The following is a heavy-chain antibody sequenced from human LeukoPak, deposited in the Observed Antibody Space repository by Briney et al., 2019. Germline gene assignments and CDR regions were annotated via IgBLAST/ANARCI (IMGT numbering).Heavy chain of an antibody. J-gene: IGHJ4*02. CDR2: ISSSSSYI. CDR3: ARDYRKIAARREFDY. D-gene: IGHD6-6*01. CDR1: GFTFSSYS. Sequence: TGGSLRLSCAASGFTFSSYSMNWVRQAPGKGLEWVSSISSSSSYIYYADSVKGRFTISRDNAKNSLYLQMNSLRAEETAVYYCARDYRKIAARREFDYWGQGTLVTVSS. V-gene: IGHV3-21*01.